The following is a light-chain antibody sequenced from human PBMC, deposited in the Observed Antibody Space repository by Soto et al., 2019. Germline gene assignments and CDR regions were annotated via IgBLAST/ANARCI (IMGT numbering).Light chain of an antibody. V-gene: IGKV3-15*01. Sequence: EIVMTQSPATLSVSPGDRATLSCRASQSVSSNFAWYQQKPGQAPRLLIYGASTRATGIPARFSGSGSGTEFTLTISSLQSEDFAVYYCQQYNNWPLTFGGGTKV. CDR2: GAS. J-gene: IGKJ4*01. CDR3: QQYNNWPLT. CDR1: QSVSSN.